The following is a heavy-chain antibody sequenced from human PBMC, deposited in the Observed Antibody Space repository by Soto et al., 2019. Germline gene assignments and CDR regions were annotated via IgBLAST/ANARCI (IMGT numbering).Heavy chain of an antibody. V-gene: IGHV4-34*01. CDR2: INHSGST. Sequence: SETLSLTCAVYGGSFSGYYWSWIRQPPGKGLEWIGEINHSGSTNYNPSLKSRVTISVDTSKNQFSLKLSSVTAADTAVYYCASGRPNWFDPWGQGTLVTVSS. CDR1: GGSFSGYY. CDR3: ASGRPNWFDP. J-gene: IGHJ5*02.